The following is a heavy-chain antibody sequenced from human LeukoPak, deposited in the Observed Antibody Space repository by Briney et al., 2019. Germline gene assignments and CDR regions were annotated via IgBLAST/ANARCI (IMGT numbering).Heavy chain of an antibody. CDR2: ISSDGNDK. CDR3: TTKVTRGNSGDDYDD. J-gene: IGHJ4*02. Sequence: GGSLRLSCAVSGVTFRSYGMHWVRQAPGKGLEGGALISSDGNDKLYGDSVRGRFTISRDDSKSTLYLQMNSLRAEDTAVYYCTTKVTRGNSGDDYDDWGQGTLVTVSS. CDR1: GVTFRSYG. V-gene: IGHV3-30*03. D-gene: IGHD5-12*01.